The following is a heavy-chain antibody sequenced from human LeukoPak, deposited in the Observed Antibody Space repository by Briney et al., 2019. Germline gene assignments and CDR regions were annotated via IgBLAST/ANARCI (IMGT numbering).Heavy chain of an antibody. CDR3: AKDRIAAAPPAAFDI. D-gene: IGHD6-13*01. Sequence: GGSLRLSCAASGFTFSSYAMHWVRQAPGKGLEWVAVILYDGSNEYYADSVEGRFTISRDNSKNTLSLQMNSLRLEDTAVYYCAKDRIAAAPPAAFDIWGQGTMVTVSS. V-gene: IGHV3-30*18. CDR2: ILYDGSNE. CDR1: GFTFSSYA. J-gene: IGHJ3*02.